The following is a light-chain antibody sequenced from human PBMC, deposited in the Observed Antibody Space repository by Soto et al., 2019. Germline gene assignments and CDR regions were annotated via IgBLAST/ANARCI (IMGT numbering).Light chain of an antibody. CDR3: QQSFSTPRP. V-gene: IGKV1-39*01. CDR2: AAS. Sequence: DIQMTQSPSSLSASVGDRVTITCRASQNINTYLNWYQQKPGKAPKLLIYAASSLQSGVPSRFSGSGSGTDFTLTISSLQPEDFATYYCQQSFSTPRPFGGGTKVEIK. J-gene: IGKJ4*01. CDR1: QNINTY.